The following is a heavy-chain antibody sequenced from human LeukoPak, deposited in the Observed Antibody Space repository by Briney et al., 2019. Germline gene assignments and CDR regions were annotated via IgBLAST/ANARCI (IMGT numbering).Heavy chain of an antibody. D-gene: IGHD6-13*01. J-gene: IGHJ4*02. V-gene: IGHV6-1*01. CDR3: ARVDRAISTTGTLGD. CDR2: TYYRSKWYN. Sequence: SQTLSLTCAISGDSVSNNYAAWNWIRQSPSRGLEWLGRTYYRSKWYNDYAVSVKSQITIKPDTSKNQFSLQLNSVTPEDTAVYYCARVDRAISTTGTLGDWGQGTLVTVSS. CDR1: GDSVSNNYAA.